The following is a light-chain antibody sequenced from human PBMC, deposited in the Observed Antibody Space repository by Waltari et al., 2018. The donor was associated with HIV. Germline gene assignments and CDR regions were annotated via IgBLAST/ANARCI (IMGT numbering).Light chain of an antibody. CDR3: CSYAIGGTFV. Sequence: QSALTQSASVSGSPGQSITMSCTGTSSDVGSYNLVSWYQQHLGKAPKLIIYEVNKRPPGITNRFSGFKSGNTASLTITGLQAEDEADYHCCSYAIGGTFVFGGGTKVTVL. CDR2: EVN. J-gene: IGLJ2*01. CDR1: SSDVGSYNL. V-gene: IGLV2-23*02.